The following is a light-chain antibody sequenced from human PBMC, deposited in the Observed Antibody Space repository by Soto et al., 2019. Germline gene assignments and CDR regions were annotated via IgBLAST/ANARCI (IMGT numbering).Light chain of an antibody. CDR2: AAS. J-gene: IGKJ1*01. V-gene: IGKV1-6*01. CDR1: QGIKND. CDR3: QKYDSAPT. Sequence: AIQMTQSPSSLSASVGDRVTITCRASQGIKNDLGWYQQKPGKAPKLLIYAASSLQSGVPSRFSGSGSGTDFTLTISSLQPEDVASYYCQKYDSAPTFGPGTKVDIK.